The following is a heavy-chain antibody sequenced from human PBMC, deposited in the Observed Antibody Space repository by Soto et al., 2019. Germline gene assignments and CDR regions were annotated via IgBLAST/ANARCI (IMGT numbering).Heavy chain of an antibody. J-gene: IGHJ4*02. CDR2: ISYDGSNK. CDR1: GFTFSSYG. D-gene: IGHD2-21*02. V-gene: IGHV3-30*18. Sequence: QVQLVESGGGVVQPGRSLRLSCAASGFTFSSYGMHWVRQAPGKGLEWVAVISYDGSNKYYADSVKGRFTISRDNSKNTLYLQMNSLRAEVTAVYYCAKDGSAYCGGDCYPYYFDYWGQGTLVTVSS. CDR3: AKDGSAYCGGDCYPYYFDY.